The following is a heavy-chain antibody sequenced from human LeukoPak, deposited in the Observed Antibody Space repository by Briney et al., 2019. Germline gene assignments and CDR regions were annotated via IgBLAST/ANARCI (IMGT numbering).Heavy chain of an antibody. V-gene: IGHV3-48*01. CDR3: AGAGADDYGDYGWFDP. CDR2: ISSSTI. D-gene: IGHD4-17*01. Sequence: PGGSLRLSCAASGFTFSSYSMNWFRQAPGKGLEWVSYISSSTIYYADSVKGRFTISRDNAKNSLYLQMNSLRAEDTAVYYCAGAGADDYGDYGWFDPWGQGTLVTVSS. CDR1: GFTFSSYS. J-gene: IGHJ5*02.